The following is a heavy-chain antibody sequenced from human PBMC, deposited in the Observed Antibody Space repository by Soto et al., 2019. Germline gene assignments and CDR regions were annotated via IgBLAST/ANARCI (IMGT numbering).Heavy chain of an antibody. J-gene: IGHJ6*02. CDR1: GGTFSSYA. V-gene: IGHV1-69*13. D-gene: IGHD3-22*01. CDR3: ASSLTYYYDSSGYPRAYYYYGMDV. CDR2: IIPIFGTA. Sequence: ASVKVSCKASGGTFSSYAISWVRQAPGQGLEWMGGIIPIFGTANYAQKFQGRVTITADESTSTAYMELSSLRSEDTAVYYCASSLTYYYDSSGYPRAYYYYGMDVWGQGTTVTVSS.